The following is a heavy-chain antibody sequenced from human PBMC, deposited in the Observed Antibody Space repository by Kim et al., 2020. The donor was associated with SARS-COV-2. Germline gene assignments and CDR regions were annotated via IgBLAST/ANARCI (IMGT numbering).Heavy chain of an antibody. CDR2: INSKNGDT. D-gene: IGHD2-21*01. V-gene: IGHV1-2*02. CDR1: GYTFTDYY. J-gene: IGHJ4*02. CDR3: ARDPIIAPCLSFHY. Sequence: ASVKVSCKASGYTFTDYYVHWVRQAPGQGLEWMGWINSKNGDTRYAQKFRGRVTMIRDTSITTAYMELSGLRSDDTAVYYCARDPIIAPCLSFHYWGPAT.